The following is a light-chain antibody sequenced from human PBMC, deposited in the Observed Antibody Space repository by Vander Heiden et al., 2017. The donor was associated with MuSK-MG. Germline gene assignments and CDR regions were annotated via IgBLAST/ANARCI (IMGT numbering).Light chain of an antibody. V-gene: IGLV2-14*01. Sequence: QSALTQHASVSGSPGQSITISCTGTSSDVGGYNYVSWYQQHPGNAPKLMIYDVRNRPSGVSNRFSGSKSGNTASLTISGLQAEDEADYYCSSYTSSTTWVFGGGTKLTVL. J-gene: IGLJ3*02. CDR3: SSYTSSTTWV. CDR2: DVR. CDR1: SSDVGGYNY.